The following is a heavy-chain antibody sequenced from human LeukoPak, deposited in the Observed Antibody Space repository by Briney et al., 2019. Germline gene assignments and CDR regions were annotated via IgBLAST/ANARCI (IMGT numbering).Heavy chain of an antibody. CDR2: ISASAGST. V-gene: IGHV3-23*01. Sequence: PGGFLRLSCAASGFTFSSYAMNWVRQAPGQGPQWVSAISASAGSTFYADSVKGRFTISRDHSKNTLYLQMNSLRAEDTAIYYCARGPYYYDSSGFSAGGFLDYWGQGTLVSVSS. J-gene: IGHJ4*02. D-gene: IGHD3-22*01. CDR3: ARGPYYYDSSGFSAGGFLDY. CDR1: GFTFSSYA.